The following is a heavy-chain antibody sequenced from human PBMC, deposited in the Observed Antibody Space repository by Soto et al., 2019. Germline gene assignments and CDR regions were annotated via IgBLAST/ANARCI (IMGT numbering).Heavy chain of an antibody. D-gene: IGHD4-4*01. V-gene: IGHV3-7*01. Sequence: GGSLRLSCAASGFTFSSYWMSWVRQAPGKGLEWVANIKQDGSEKYYVDSVKGRFTISRDNAKNSLYLQMNSLRAEDTAVYYCARDSLYSNYGYYYMDVWGKGTTVTVSS. CDR3: ARDSLYSNYGYYYMDV. CDR1: GFTFSSYW. J-gene: IGHJ6*03. CDR2: IKQDGSEK.